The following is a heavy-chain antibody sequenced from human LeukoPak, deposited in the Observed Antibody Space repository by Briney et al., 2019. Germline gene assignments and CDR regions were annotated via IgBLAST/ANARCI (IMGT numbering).Heavy chain of an antibody. V-gene: IGHV3-23*01. CDR2: ISGGGETT. CDR1: GFTFNNYA. J-gene: IGHJ4*02. Sequence: GGSLRLSCAASGFTFNNYAMNWVRQAPGKGLEWVSSISGGGETTYYADSAKGRFTISRDNSQNTLYLQMNSLRTEDTAVYYCARDYADYVGYFFFDYWGQGTLVTVSS. D-gene: IGHD4-17*01. CDR3: ARDYADYVGYFFFDY.